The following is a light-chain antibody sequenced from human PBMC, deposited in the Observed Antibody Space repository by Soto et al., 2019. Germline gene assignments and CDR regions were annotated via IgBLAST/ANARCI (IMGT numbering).Light chain of an antibody. CDR3: QQFNTYPYT. J-gene: IGKJ2*01. CDR2: QAS. CDR1: ETISIW. Sequence: DIQVTQSPSTLSASVGDRVTITCRASETISIWLAWYQQKPGKAPNLLIYQASTLESGVPSRFSDSGSGTELPLTISRLQPDDFATYYCQQFNTYPYTFGQGTKREI. V-gene: IGKV1-5*03.